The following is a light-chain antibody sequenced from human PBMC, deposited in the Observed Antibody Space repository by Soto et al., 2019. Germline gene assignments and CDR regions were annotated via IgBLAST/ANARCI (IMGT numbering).Light chain of an antibody. CDR1: SSDVGAYDF. J-gene: IGLJ7*01. Sequence: QSALTQPRSVSGSPGQSVTISCIGTSSDVGAYDFVSWYQQHPGKAPQLMIYDVTKRPSGVPDRFSGSKSGNTASLIISGLQAEDEADYYCCSYAGSSSAMFGGGTQLTVL. V-gene: IGLV2-11*01. CDR2: DVT. CDR3: CSYAGSSSAM.